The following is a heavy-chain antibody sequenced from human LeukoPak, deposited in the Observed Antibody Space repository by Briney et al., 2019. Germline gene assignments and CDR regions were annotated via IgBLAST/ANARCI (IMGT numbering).Heavy chain of an antibody. CDR2: INHSGST. Sequence: SETLSLTCAVYGGSFSGYYWSWIRQPPGKGLEWIGEINHSGSTNYNPSLKSRVTISVDTSKNQFSLKLSSVTAADTAVYYCPRKLPITYYYGSGSHHWFDPWGQGTLVTVSS. CDR3: PRKLPITYYYGSGSHHWFDP. V-gene: IGHV4-34*01. D-gene: IGHD3-10*01. J-gene: IGHJ5*02. CDR1: GGSFSGYY.